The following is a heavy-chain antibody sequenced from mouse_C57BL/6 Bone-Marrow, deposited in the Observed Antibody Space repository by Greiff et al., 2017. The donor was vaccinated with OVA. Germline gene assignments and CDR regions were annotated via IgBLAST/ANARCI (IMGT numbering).Heavy chain of an antibody. D-gene: IGHD4-1*01. CDR3: ATNWYFDY. CDR1: GYTFTSYW. V-gene: IGHV1-69*01. J-gene: IGHJ2*01. Sequence: QVQLQQPGAELVMPGASVKLSCKASGYTFTSYWMHWVKQRPGQGLEWIGEIDPSDSYTTYNQKFKGKSTLTVDKSSSTAYMQLSSLTSEDSAVYYCATNWYFDYWGQGTTLTVSS. CDR2: IDPSDSYT.